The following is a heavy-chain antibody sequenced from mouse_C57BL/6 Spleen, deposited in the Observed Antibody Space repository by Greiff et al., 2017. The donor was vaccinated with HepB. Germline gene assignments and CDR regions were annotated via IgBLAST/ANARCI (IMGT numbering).Heavy chain of an antibody. V-gene: IGHV1-22*01. CDR1: GYTFTDYN. CDR3: ARGTITTVVHYFDY. J-gene: IGHJ2*01. D-gene: IGHD1-1*01. Sequence: EVQLQQSGPELVKPGASVKMSCKASGYTFTDYNMHWVKQSHGKSLEWIGYINPNNGGTSYNQKFKGKTTLTVNKSSSTAYMELRSLTSEDSAVYYCARGTITTVVHYFDYWGQGTTLTVSS. CDR2: INPNNGGT.